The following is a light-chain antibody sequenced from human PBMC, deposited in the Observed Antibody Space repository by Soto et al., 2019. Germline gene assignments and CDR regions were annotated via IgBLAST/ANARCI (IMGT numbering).Light chain of an antibody. CDR1: QGVSTY. J-gene: IGKJ3*01. Sequence: IQLTQSPSSLSASVGDRVTITCRASQGVSTYLAWYQQKPGKAPKLLIYAASTLQGGVPSRFSGGGSGTAFTLTIISLQPEDSATYYCQQLNSYPFTFGPGTKVDLK. CDR2: AAS. V-gene: IGKV1-9*01. CDR3: QQLNSYPFT.